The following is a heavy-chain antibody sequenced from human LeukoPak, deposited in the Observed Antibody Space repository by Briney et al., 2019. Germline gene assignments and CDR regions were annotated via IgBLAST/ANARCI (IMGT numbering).Heavy chain of an antibody. CDR1: GGSISSYY. CDR3: ARGPPSIAAAADFDY. CDR2: INHSGST. D-gene: IGHD6-13*01. V-gene: IGHV4-34*01. J-gene: IGHJ4*02. Sequence: SETLSLTWTVSGGSISSYYWSWIRQPPGKGLEWIGEINHSGSTNYNPSLKSRVTISVDTSKNQFSLKLSSVTAADTAVYYCARGPPSIAAAADFDYWGQGTLVTVSS.